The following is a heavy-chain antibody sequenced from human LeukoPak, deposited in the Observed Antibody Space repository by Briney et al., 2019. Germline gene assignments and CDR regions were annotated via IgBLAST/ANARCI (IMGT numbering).Heavy chain of an antibody. J-gene: IGHJ4*02. CDR1: GGSIRSYY. CDR2: ISDSGST. CDR3: ARANSGYDLTRVFDY. V-gene: IGHV4-59*01. D-gene: IGHD5-12*01. Sequence: SETLSLTCTVSGGSIRSYYWSWIRQPPGKRLEWIGYISDSGSTNYNPSLKSRVTISVDTPKNQFSLKLSSVTAADTAVYYCARANSGYDLTRVFDYWGQGTLVTVSS.